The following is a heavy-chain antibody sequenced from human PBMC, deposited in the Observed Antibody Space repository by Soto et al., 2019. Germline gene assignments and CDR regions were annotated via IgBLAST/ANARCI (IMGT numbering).Heavy chain of an antibody. V-gene: IGHV3-7*03. CDR2: INQDGGVT. CDR3: ARYYRGSGRYYFDY. Sequence: GGSLRLSCVASGFTFISSFMGWIRQAPGKGLEWVANINQDGGVTYYVDSVEGRFTISRDNTKDSLYLQMNSLRGEDTAIYYCARYYRGSGRYYFDYWGQGTPVTVSS. CDR1: GFTFISSF. D-gene: IGHD6-19*01. J-gene: IGHJ4*02.